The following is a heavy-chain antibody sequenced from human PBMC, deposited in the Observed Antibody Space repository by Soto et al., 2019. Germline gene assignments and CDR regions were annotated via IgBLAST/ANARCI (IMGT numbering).Heavy chain of an antibody. CDR2: ISGNGGGT. CDR1: GFTFSSYA. D-gene: IGHD3-10*01. V-gene: IGHV3-23*01. Sequence: EVQLLESGGGLVQPGGSLRLSCAASGFTFSSYAMSWVRQAPGKGLEWVSPISGNGGGTFYADSVKGRFTISRDNSKSTVYLQMNSLRVEDTAVYYCAKSLSAGDNYYDGMDVWGQGTTVSVSS. J-gene: IGHJ6*02. CDR3: AKSLSAGDNYYDGMDV.